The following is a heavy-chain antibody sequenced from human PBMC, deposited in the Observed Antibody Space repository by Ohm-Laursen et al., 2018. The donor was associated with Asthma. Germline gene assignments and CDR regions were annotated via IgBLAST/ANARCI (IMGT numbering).Heavy chain of an antibody. CDR1: GGSISSYY. CDR3: ARVGIAARVIDY. Sequence: PSDTLSLTCTVSGGSISSYYWSWIRQPPGKGLEWIGYFFLRGNDNYNPSLRSRVTMSMGTSRDQFSLNLRSVTAADTAVYYCARVGIAARVIDYWGQGTLVTVSS. V-gene: IGHV4-59*07. CDR2: FFLRGND. J-gene: IGHJ4*02. D-gene: IGHD6-6*01.